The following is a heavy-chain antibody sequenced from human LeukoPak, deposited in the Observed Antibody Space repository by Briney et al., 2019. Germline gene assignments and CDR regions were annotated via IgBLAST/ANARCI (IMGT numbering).Heavy chain of an antibody. V-gene: IGHV3-23*01. CDR3: AKGVGYCSGGSCQQFDY. CDR2: ISGSGGST. CDR1: GFTLSRHW. Sequence: GGSLRLSCVASGFTLSRHWMHWVRQAPGKGLKWVSAISGSGGSTYYADSVKGRITISRDNSKNTLYLQMNSLRAEDTAVYYCAKGVGYCSGGSCQQFDYWGQGTLVTVSS. D-gene: IGHD2-15*01. J-gene: IGHJ4*02.